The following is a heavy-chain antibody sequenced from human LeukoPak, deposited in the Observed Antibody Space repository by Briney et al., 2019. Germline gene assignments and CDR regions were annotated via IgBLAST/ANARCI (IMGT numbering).Heavy chain of an antibody. J-gene: IGHJ4*02. CDR1: GGSVSLDY. Sequence: SETLSLTCTVSGGSVSLDYWSWIRQPPGKGLEWIGYIYYTGNTNYNPSLKSRVTISIDTAKNQFSLKLNSVTAADTAVYYCAGDSSSWMYLDYWGQGSLVTVSS. D-gene: IGHD6-13*01. V-gene: IGHV4-59*02. CDR3: AGDSSSWMYLDY. CDR2: IYYTGNT.